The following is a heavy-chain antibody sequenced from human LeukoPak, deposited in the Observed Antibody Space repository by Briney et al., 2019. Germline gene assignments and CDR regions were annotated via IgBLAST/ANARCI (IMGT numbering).Heavy chain of an antibody. Sequence: PGGSLRLSCAASGFTFTKYAMDWVRQAPGKGLEWVASISYDDTNKAYSDSVKGRFTVSRDKSNNTLYLQMNSLRAEDTGVYYCARDCSSATCHAAFDYWGQGTLVTVSS. CDR3: ARDCSSATCHAAFDY. CDR1: GFTFTKYA. CDR2: ISYDDTNK. J-gene: IGHJ4*02. D-gene: IGHD2-2*01. V-gene: IGHV3-30-3*01.